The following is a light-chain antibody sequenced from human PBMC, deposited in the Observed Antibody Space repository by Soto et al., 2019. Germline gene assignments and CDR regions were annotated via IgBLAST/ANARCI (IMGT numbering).Light chain of an antibody. CDR1: SGSIASNY. CDR3: QSYDSSNHVV. J-gene: IGLJ2*01. V-gene: IGLV6-57*04. Sequence: NFMLTQPHSVSESPGKTVTISCTRSSGSIASNYVQWYQQRPGSAPTTVIYEDNQRPSGVTDRFSGSIDSSSKSASLTISGLKTEDEADYYCQSYDSSNHVVFGGGTKVTVL. CDR2: EDN.